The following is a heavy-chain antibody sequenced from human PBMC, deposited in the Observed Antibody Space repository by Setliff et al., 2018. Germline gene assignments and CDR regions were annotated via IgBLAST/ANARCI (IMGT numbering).Heavy chain of an antibody. CDR2: GSTGKT. CDR1: GFTFSGYW. V-gene: IGHV3-23*01. Sequence: GGSLRLSCAASGFTFSGYWMSWVRQAPRKGLEWVSGGSTGKTEYAYSVKGRLTMSRDSSTNTLYLQMNSLRGEDTAVYYCAKELWSNPAASYFFDLWGQGTQVTVSS. D-gene: IGHD2-2*01. CDR3: AKELWSNPAASYFFDL. J-gene: IGHJ4*02.